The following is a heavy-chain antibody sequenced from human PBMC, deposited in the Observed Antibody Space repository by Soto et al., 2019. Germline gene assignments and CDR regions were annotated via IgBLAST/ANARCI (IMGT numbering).Heavy chain of an antibody. CDR1: GGSISSYY. CDR3: ARDRLGARGMDV. CDR2: IYYSGST. J-gene: IGHJ6*04. V-gene: IGHV4-59*01. D-gene: IGHD1-26*01. Sequence: PSETLSLTCTVSGGSISSYYWSWIRQPPGKGLEWIGYIYYSGSTNYNPSLKSRVTISVDTYKNQFSLKLSSVTAADTAVYYCARDRLGARGMDVWGKGTTVTRLL.